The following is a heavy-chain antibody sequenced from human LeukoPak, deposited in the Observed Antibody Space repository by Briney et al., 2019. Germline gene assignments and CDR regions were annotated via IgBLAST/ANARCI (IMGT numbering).Heavy chain of an antibody. CDR2: INPSGGST. V-gene: IGHV1-46*01. CDR3: ASSFRITDLDY. CDR1: GYTFTSYY. Sequence: ASVKVSCKASGYTFTSYYMHWVRQAPGQGLEWMGIINPSGGSTSYAQKFQGRVTMTRDTSISTAYMELNRLTSDDTAVYYCASSFRITDLDYWGRGTLVTVSS. D-gene: IGHD3-10*01. J-gene: IGHJ4*02.